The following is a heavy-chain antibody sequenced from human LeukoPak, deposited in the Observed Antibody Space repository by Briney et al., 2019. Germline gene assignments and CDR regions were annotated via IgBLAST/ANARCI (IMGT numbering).Heavy chain of an antibody. J-gene: IGHJ4*02. CDR1: GFTFSSYS. CDR3: VRKTAHSSGWYLF. Sequence: GGSLRLSCAASGFTFSSYSMSWVRQAPGKGLEWVSVISGGGGSAFYADSVKGRFTISRDNSKNMLYLHMTSLRTEDTAVYYCVRKTAHSSGWYLFWGQGTLVTVSS. D-gene: IGHD6-19*01. CDR2: ISGGGGSA. V-gene: IGHV3-23*01.